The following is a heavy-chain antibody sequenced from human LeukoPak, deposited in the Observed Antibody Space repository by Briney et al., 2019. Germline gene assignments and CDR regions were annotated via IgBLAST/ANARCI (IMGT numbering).Heavy chain of an antibody. V-gene: IGHV3-53*01. CDR2: IYSGGTT. D-gene: IGHD3-10*01. J-gene: IGHJ4*02. CDR1: GFIVSGNY. Sequence: GGSLRLSCTASGFIVSGNYMSWVRPAPGKGLEWVSVIYSGGTTSYADSVKGRFTISRDNSKNTLYLQMNSQRAEDTAVYYCAVGLGDWGQGTLVSVSS. CDR3: AVGLGD.